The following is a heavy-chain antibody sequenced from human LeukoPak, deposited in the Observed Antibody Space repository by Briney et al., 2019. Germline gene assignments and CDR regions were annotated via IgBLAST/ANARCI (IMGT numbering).Heavy chain of an antibody. J-gene: IGHJ6*02. Sequence: SETLSLTCTVFGGSISSGDYYWSWIRQPPGKGLEWIGYIYYSGSTYYNPSLKSRVTISVDTSKNQFSLKLSSVTAADTAVYYCARGARTPHNYGYGMDVWGQGTTVTVSS. D-gene: IGHD1-14*01. CDR2: IYYSGST. V-gene: IGHV4-30-4*01. CDR3: ARGARTPHNYGYGMDV. CDR1: GGSISSGDYY.